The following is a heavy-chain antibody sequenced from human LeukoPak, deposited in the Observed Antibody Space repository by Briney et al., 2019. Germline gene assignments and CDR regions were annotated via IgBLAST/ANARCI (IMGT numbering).Heavy chain of an antibody. Sequence: TSETLSLTCTVSAGSISSSHWSWIRHPPGKGLESIGYIYYNGHTNYNPSLKSRVTISVDTSKNQFTLKLSSVTAADTAVYYCATILPVNYYMDVCGKGTTVTVSS. CDR2: IYYNGHT. CDR3: ATILPVNYYMDV. D-gene: IGHD2-21*01. CDR1: AGSISSSH. V-gene: IGHV4-59*13. J-gene: IGHJ6*03.